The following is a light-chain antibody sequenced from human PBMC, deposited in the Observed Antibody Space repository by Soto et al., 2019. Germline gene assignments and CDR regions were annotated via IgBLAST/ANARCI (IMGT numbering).Light chain of an antibody. J-gene: IGLJ2*01. CDR1: SIGSKS. CDR2: YDT. Sequence: SYELTQPPSVSMAPGKTARITCEGNSIGSKSVHWYQQKPGQAPVLLIYYDTDRPSGIPERFSGSNSGNTATLTISRVEAGDEADYYCQVWDNSSGHVGFGGGTKVTVL. V-gene: IGLV3-21*04. CDR3: QVWDNSSGHVG.